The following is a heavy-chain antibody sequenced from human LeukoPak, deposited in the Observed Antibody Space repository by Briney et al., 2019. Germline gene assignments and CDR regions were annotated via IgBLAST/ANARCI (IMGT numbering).Heavy chain of an antibody. CDR2: IRYDGSNK. Sequence: GGSLRLSCAASGFTFISYGMHWVRQAPGKGLEGVAFIRYDGSNKYYADSVKGRFTISRDNYKNTLYLQMNSLRAEDTAVYYCVPTYDLADAFDIWGQGTMVTVSS. J-gene: IGHJ3*02. CDR1: GFTFISYG. D-gene: IGHD1-1*01. CDR3: VPTYDLADAFDI. V-gene: IGHV3-30*02.